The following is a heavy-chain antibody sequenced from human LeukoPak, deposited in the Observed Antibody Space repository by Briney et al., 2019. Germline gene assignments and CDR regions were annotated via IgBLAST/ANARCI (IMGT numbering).Heavy chain of an antibody. CDR1: GFTFSSYA. CDR3: AERVIIRYYFDS. Sequence: GGSLRLSCAASGFTFSSYAMNWVRQAPGKGLEWVSAISNSGGSTYYADSVKGRFTISRDNSNNTLYLQMKSLRAEDTAVYYCAERVIIRYYFDSWGQGTLVTVSS. CDR2: ISNSGGST. V-gene: IGHV3-23*01. J-gene: IGHJ4*02. D-gene: IGHD3-22*01.